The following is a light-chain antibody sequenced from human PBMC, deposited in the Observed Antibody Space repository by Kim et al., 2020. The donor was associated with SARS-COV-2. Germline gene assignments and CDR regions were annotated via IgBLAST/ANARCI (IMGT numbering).Light chain of an antibody. Sequence: EVVLTQSPGTLSLSPGERATLSCRASQRISSSYLAWYQQKPGQAPRLLLYGASNRAAGIPDRFSGSGSGTDFTLTISRLEAEDFAVYYCQKPGASSMYSFGQGTKLEI. J-gene: IGKJ2*01. CDR1: QRISSSY. CDR2: GAS. V-gene: IGKV3-20*01. CDR3: QKPGASSMYS.